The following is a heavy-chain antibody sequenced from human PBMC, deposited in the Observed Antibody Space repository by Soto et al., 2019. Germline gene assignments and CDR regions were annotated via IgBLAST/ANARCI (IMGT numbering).Heavy chain of an antibody. CDR1: GGSFSGFY. CDR3: ARADRTLVTSYGLDV. V-gene: IGHV4-34*01. Sequence: XATLCLTFAVSGGSFSGFYWTWIRQPPGEGLEWIGEINHSGTTNFNPSLRSRLTISLDSSKKHFSLKLTSMTAADAAVYYCARADRTLVTSYGLDVWGQGTTVTVSS. J-gene: IGHJ6*02. D-gene: IGHD2-21*02. CDR2: INHSGTT.